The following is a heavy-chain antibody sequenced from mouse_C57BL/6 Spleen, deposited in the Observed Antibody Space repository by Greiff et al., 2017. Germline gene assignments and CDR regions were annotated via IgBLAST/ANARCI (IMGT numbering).Heavy chain of an antibody. CDR2: IYPRSGNT. D-gene: IGHD2-5*01. Sequence: QVHVKQSGAELARPGASVKLSCKASGYTFTSYGISWVKQRTGQGLEWIGEIYPRSGNTYYNEKFKGKATLTADKSSSTAYMELRSLTSEDSAVYFFTRQSKYYFGYWGKGTTLTVSS. V-gene: IGHV1-81*01. CDR3: TRQSKYYFGY. J-gene: IGHJ2*01. CDR1: GYTFTSYG.